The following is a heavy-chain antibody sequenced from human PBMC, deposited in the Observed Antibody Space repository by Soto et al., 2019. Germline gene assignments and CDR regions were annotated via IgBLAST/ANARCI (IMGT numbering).Heavy chain of an antibody. CDR1: GFPFSNAW. CDR3: ARVTGAHYYYYMDV. V-gene: IGHV3-23*01. J-gene: IGHJ6*03. CDR2: ISGSGGST. Sequence: QAGGPLRLSCAASGFPFSNAWINWVRQAPGKGLEWVSAISGSGGSTYYADSVKGRFTISRDNSKNTLYLQMNSLRAEDTAVYYCARVTGAHYYYYMDVWGKGTTVTVSS. D-gene: IGHD1-20*01.